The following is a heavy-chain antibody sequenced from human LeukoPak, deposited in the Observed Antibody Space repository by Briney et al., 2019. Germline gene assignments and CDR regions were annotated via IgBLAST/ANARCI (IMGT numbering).Heavy chain of an antibody. V-gene: IGHV3-7*01. CDR3: ARMGAGFGELLTPYYYYYYMDV. J-gene: IGHJ6*03. D-gene: IGHD3-10*01. Sequence: GGSLRLSCAASGFTFSSYWMSWVRQAPGKGLEWVANIKQDGSEKYYVDSVKGRFTISRDNANNSLYLQMNSLRAEDTAVYYCARMGAGFGELLTPYYYYYYMDVWGKGSTVTISS. CDR1: GFTFSSYW. CDR2: IKQDGSEK.